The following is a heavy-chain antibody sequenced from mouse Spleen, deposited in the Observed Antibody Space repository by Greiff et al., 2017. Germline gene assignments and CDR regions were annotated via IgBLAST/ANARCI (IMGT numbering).Heavy chain of an antibody. V-gene: IGHV5-9-3*01. Sequence: EVQLQESGGGLVKPGGSLKLSCAASGFTFSSYAMSWVRQTPEKRLEWVATISSGGSYTYYPDSVKGRFTISRDNAKNTLYLQMSSLRSEDTAMYYCARHSSSYGAWFAYWGQGTLVTVSA. J-gene: IGHJ3*01. CDR3: ARHSSSYGAWFAY. D-gene: IGHD1-1*01. CDR1: GFTFSSYA. CDR2: ISSGGSYT.